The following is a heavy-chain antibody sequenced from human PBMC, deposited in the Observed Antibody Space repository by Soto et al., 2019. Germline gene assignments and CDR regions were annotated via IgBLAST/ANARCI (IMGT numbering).Heavy chain of an antibody. CDR2: IDPSDSYT. Sequence: PRESLKISCKGSGYSFTSYWISWVRQMPGKGLEWMGRIDPSDSYTNYSPSFQGHVTISADKSISTAYLQWSSLKASDTAMYYCARRGSSWYSDYYGMDVWGQGTTVTVSS. D-gene: IGHD6-13*01. J-gene: IGHJ6*02. V-gene: IGHV5-10-1*01. CDR3: ARRGSSWYSDYYGMDV. CDR1: GYSFTSYW.